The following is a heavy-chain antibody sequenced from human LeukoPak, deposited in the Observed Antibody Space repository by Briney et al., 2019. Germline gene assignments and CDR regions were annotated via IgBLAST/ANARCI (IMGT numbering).Heavy chain of an antibody. CDR3: ARDPRSGWYTIDY. V-gene: IGHV3-30-3*01. CDR1: GFTFSSYA. Sequence: GRSLRLSCAASGFTFSSYAMHWVRQARGKGLEWVAVISYDGSNKYYADSVKGRFTISRDNSKNTLYLQMNSLRAEDTAVYYCARDPRSGWYTIDYWGQGTLVTVSS. D-gene: IGHD6-19*01. J-gene: IGHJ4*02. CDR2: ISYDGSNK.